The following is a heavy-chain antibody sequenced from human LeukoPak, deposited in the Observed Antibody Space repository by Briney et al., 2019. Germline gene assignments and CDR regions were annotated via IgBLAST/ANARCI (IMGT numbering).Heavy chain of an antibody. V-gene: IGHV4-61*05. CDR2: IFHSGIT. CDR1: GGSISSSSYY. J-gene: IGHJ4*02. Sequence: KPSETLSLTCTVSGGSISSSSYYWGWIRQPPGKGLEWIGYIFHSGITNNNPSLKSRVTISVDTSKNQFSLKLSSVTAADTAVYYCAREFSALLWFGETSYYFDYWGQGTLVTVSS. D-gene: IGHD3-10*01. CDR3: AREFSALLWFGETSYYFDY.